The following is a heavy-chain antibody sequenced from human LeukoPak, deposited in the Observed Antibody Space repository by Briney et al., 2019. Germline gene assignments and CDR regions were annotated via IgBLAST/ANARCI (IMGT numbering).Heavy chain of an antibody. CDR3: AVLLWFGELWIRHIDY. D-gene: IGHD3-10*01. Sequence: PGGSLRLSCAASGFTFSSYSMNWVRQAPGKGLEWVSSISSSSSYIYYADSVKGRFTISRDNAKNSLYLQMNSLRAEDTAVYYCAVLLWFGELWIRHIDYWGQGTLVTVSS. CDR1: GFTFSSYS. CDR2: ISSSSSYI. J-gene: IGHJ4*02. V-gene: IGHV3-21*01.